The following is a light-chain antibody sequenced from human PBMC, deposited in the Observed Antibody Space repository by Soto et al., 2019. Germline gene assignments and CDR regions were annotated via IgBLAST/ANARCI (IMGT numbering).Light chain of an antibody. V-gene: IGLV2-8*01. CDR3: SSYAGSTNVV. CDR2: EVS. Sequence: QSALTQPPSASGSPGQSVTISCTGTSSDVGGYNYVSWYQQHPGKAPKLMLYEVSKRPSGVPDRFSGSKSGNTASLTVSGLQAEDEAAYYCSSYAGSTNVVFGGGPKLTVL. J-gene: IGLJ2*01. CDR1: SSDVGGYNY.